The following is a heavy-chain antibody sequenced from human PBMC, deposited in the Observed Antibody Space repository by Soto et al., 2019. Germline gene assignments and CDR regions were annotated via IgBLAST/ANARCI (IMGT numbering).Heavy chain of an antibody. J-gene: IGHJ4*02. CDR3: ARDPSSKGTYYFDY. D-gene: IGHD3-10*01. CDR1: GGSISSYY. Sequence: SETLSLTCTVSGGSISSYYWSWIRQPAGKGLEWIGRIYPSGSTNYNPSLKSRVTLSVDTSKNQFSLKLSSVTAADTAVYYCARDPSSKGTYYFDYWGQGTLVTVS. CDR2: IYPSGST. V-gene: IGHV4-4*07.